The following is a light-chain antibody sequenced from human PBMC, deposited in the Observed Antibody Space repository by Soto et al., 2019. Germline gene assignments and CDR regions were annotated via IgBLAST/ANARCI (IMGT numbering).Light chain of an antibody. J-gene: IGKJ4*01. Sequence: EIVLTQSPATLSLSPGERATLSCRASQSVRGYLAWYQHKPGQGPRLLIYDTSDRAAGIPDRFSGSGSGTDFTLTISSLEPEDFGVYYSQQREGWPLTFGGGNKVEI. V-gene: IGKV3-11*01. CDR3: QQREGWPLT. CDR1: QSVRGY. CDR2: DTS.